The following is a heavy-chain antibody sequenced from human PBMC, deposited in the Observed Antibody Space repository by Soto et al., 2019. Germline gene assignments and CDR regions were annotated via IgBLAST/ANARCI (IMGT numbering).Heavy chain of an antibody. V-gene: IGHV3-23*01. J-gene: IGHJ6*03. Sequence: EVQLLESGGGLVQPGGSLRLSCAASGVNFNIYAMTWVRQAPGKGLEWVSTISPGGDSTYFADSVKCRVTISRDNSKNTLSLQMNSLRAEDTATYFCAKALGNPYYYYYMDVWGTGTTVTVSS. CDR1: GVNFNIYA. CDR3: AKALGNPYYYYYMDV. CDR2: ISPGGDST. D-gene: IGHD1-1*01.